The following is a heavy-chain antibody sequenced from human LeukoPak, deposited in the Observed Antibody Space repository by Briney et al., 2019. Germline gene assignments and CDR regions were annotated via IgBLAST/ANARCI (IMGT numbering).Heavy chain of an antibody. CDR3: ARDYEYSSSSVTYNWFDP. Sequence: GRSLRLSCAASGFTFSSYGMHWVRQAPGKGLEWVAVISYDGSNKYYADSVKGRFTISRDNSKNTLYLQMNSLRAEDTAVYYCARDYEYSSSSVTYNWFDPWGQGTLVTVSS. D-gene: IGHD6-6*01. CDR2: ISYDGSNK. J-gene: IGHJ5*02. CDR1: GFTFSSYG. V-gene: IGHV3-30*03.